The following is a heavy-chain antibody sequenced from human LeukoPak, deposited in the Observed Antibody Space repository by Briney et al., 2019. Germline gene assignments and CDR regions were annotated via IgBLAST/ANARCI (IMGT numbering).Heavy chain of an antibody. CDR3: ARYSWSGATPGSWFDP. Sequence: SETLSLTCTVSGGSISNYYWSWIRQPPGKGLEWIGYIYNSGNINYNPSLKSRVTISVDTSKDHFSLKLSSVTAADTAVYYCARYSWSGATPGSWFDPWGQGTLVTVSS. J-gene: IGHJ5*02. D-gene: IGHD1-26*01. V-gene: IGHV4-59*08. CDR1: GGSISNYY. CDR2: IYNSGNI.